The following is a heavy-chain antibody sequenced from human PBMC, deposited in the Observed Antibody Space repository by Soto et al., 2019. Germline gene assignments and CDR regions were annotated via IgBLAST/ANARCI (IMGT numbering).Heavy chain of an antibody. V-gene: IGHV4-34*01. J-gene: IGHJ5*02. Sequence: PSETLSLTCAVHGGSFSGYYWSWIRQPPGKGLDWIGEINRSGSTNYNPSLKSRVTMSVDTSKSQFFLNLTSVTAADTAVYYCARGRYYYDNSGSQGWFDPWGRGTLVTVSS. CDR2: INRSGST. D-gene: IGHD3-22*01. CDR1: GGSFSGYY. CDR3: ARGRYYYDNSGSQGWFDP.